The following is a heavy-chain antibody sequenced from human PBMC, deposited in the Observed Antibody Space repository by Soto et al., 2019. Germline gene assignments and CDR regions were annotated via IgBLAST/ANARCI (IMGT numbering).Heavy chain of an antibody. CDR1: GYTFTSYA. D-gene: IGHD2-2*01. Sequence: DSVKVYCKASGYTFTSYAMHWVRQAPGQRLEWMGWINAGNGNTKYSQKFQGRVTITGDTSASTAYMELSSLRSEDTAVYYCARDCSSTSCYRLDPWGQGTLVTVSS. CDR3: ARDCSSTSCYRLDP. CDR2: INAGNGNT. J-gene: IGHJ5*02. V-gene: IGHV1-3*01.